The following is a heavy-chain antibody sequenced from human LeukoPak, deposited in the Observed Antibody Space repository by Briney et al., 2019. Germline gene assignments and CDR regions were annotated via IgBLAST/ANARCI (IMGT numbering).Heavy chain of an antibody. CDR3: ARAYRYCSSTSCSTFDY. CDR1: GGSVSSSSYY. Sequence: PSETLSLTCTVSGGSVSSSSYYWGWIRQPPGKGLEWIGSIYYSGSTYYNPSLKSRVTISVDTSKNQFSLKLSSVTAADTAVYYCARAYRYCSSTSCSTFDYWGQGTLVTVSS. J-gene: IGHJ4*02. D-gene: IGHD2-2*01. CDR2: IYYSGST. V-gene: IGHV4-39*07.